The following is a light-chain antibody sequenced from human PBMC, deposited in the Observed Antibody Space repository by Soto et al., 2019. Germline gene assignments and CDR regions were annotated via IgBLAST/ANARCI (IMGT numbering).Light chain of an antibody. CDR2: EVT. CDR3: SSYAGSSTLYV. J-gene: IGLJ1*01. Sequence: QSVLTQPPSASGSLGQSVTISCTGTASDVGVYNYVSWYQRHPGKAPKLMIYEVTKRPSGVPDRFSGSKSGNTASLTVSGLQAEDEADYYRSSYAGSSTLYVFGTGTKVTVL. CDR1: ASDVGVYNY. V-gene: IGLV2-8*01.